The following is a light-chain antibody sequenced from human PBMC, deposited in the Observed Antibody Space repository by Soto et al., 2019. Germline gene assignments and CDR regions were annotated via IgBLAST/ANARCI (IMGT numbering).Light chain of an antibody. CDR1: QSVSSSY. CDR2: GAS. CDR3: QQYGSSPQWT. Sequence: EIVLTQSPGTLSLSPGERATLSCRASQSVSSSYLAWYQQKPGQAPRLLIYGASSRATGIPDRISGSGSGTDFTLTISRREPEDFAVYYCQQYGSSPQWTFGQGTKVEIK. J-gene: IGKJ1*01. V-gene: IGKV3-20*01.